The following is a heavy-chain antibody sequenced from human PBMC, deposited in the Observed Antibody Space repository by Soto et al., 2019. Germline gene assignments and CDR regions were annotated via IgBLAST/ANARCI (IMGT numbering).Heavy chain of an antibody. CDR3: AGEKLWFGESTKYDYDYGMDV. J-gene: IGHJ6*02. CDR2: ISAYNGNT. D-gene: IGHD3-10*01. Sequence: GASVKVACKASGYTFISYGISWVRQAPGQGLEWMGWISAYNGNTNYAQKLQGRVTMTTDTSTSTAYMELRSLRSDDTAVYYCAGEKLWFGESTKYDYDYGMDVWGQ. CDR1: GYTFISYG. V-gene: IGHV1-18*01.